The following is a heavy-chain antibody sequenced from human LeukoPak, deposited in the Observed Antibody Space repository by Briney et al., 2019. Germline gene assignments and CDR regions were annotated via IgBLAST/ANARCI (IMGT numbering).Heavy chain of an antibody. CDR1: GFTFSGYD. D-gene: IGHD5-18*01. V-gene: IGHV3-21*01. J-gene: IGHJ4*02. Sequence: GGSLRLSCAVSGFTFSGYDMNWVRQAPGKGLEWVSSISTISAYIYYADSVKGRFTVSRDNAKMPLYLQMNSLRAEDTALYYCARLSDTARTIREKPLDYWGQGTLVTVSS. CDR3: ARLSDTARTIREKPLDY. CDR2: ISTISAYI.